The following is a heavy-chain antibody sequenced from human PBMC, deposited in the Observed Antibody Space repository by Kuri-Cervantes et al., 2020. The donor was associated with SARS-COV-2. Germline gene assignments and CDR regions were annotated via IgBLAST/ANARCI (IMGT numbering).Heavy chain of an antibody. CDR3: ARGYVGSGYYWGFDY. CDR1: GFTFDDYA. V-gene: IGHV3-9*01. CDR2: ISWNSGST. Sequence: SLKISCAASGFTFDDYAMHWVRQAPGKGLEWVSGISWNSGSTYYADSVKGRFTISRHNSKNTLYLQMNSLRAEDTAVYYCARGYVGSGYYWGFDYWGQGTLVTVSS. J-gene: IGHJ4*02. D-gene: IGHD3-22*01.